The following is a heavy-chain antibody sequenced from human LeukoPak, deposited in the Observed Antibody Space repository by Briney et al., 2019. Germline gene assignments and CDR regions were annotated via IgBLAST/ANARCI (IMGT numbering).Heavy chain of an antibody. CDR2: FTHHGRT. CDR3: AIIYGDYSDFDY. J-gene: IGHJ4*02. CDR1: GGSLIGYF. Sequence: SETLSLTCAVYGGSLIGYFWSWIRQPPGKGLEWIGEFTHHGRTNYNPSLKSRVTMSVDTSKNQFSLKLSSVTAADTAVYYCAIIYGDYSDFDYWGQGTLVTVSS. D-gene: IGHD4-17*01. V-gene: IGHV4-34*01.